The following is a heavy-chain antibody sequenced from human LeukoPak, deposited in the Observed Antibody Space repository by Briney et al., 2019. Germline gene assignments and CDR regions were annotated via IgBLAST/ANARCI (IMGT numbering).Heavy chain of an antibody. J-gene: IGHJ4*02. V-gene: IGHV3-21*01. CDR1: GFTFSSYS. D-gene: IGHD6-13*01. Sequence: GGSLRLSCAASGFTFSSYSMNWVRQAPGKGLEWVSPISSSSSYIYYADSVKGRFTISRDNAKNSLYLQMNSLRAEDTAVYYCARVSPSSGYSSSWYAVGKYYFDYWGQGTLVTVSS. CDR3: ARVSPSSGYSSSWYAVGKYYFDY. CDR2: ISSSSSYI.